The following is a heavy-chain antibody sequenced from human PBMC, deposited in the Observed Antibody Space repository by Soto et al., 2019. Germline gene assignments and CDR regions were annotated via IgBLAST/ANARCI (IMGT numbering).Heavy chain of an antibody. CDR3: ARDPTNDYGDDTFDY. CDR2: IIPSYDRT. Sequence: QEQLLQSGSEVKKPGSSVKVSCKASGDAFKSYAIHWVRQAPGQGLEYMGRIIPSYDRTKYAQKFQGRLTVTADIYTSTVYMELSSLRSEDTAVYYCARDPTNDYGDDTFDYWGQGTKVIVSS. D-gene: IGHD4-17*01. V-gene: IGHV1-69*06. J-gene: IGHJ4*02. CDR1: GDAFKSYA.